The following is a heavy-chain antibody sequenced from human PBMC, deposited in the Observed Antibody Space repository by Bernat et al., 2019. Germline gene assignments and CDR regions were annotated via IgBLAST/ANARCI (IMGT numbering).Heavy chain of an antibody. Sequence: QITLKESGPTLVKPTQTLTLTCTFSGFSLHTSGVGVGWIRQPPGKALEWLALIYWDDDKRYSPSLKSRLTITRDTSKNQVVLTMTNMDPVDTATYYCAHRRLTGEFDYWGQGTLVTVSS. V-gene: IGHV2-5*02. D-gene: IGHD3-10*01. CDR2: IYWDDDK. CDR1: GFSLHTSGVG. J-gene: IGHJ4*02. CDR3: AHRRLTGEFDY.